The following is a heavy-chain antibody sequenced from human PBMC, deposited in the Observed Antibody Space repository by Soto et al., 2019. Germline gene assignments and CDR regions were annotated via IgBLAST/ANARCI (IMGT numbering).Heavy chain of an antibody. CDR3: AGKAAQYYYYYMDV. J-gene: IGHJ6*03. Sequence: SETLSLTCTVSGGSISSYYWSWIRQPPGKGLEWIGYIYYSGSTNYNPSLKSRVTISVDTSKNQFSLKLSSVTAADTAVYYCAGKAAQYYYYYMDVWGKGTTVTVSS. V-gene: IGHV4-59*08. CDR2: IYYSGST. CDR1: GGSISSYY. D-gene: IGHD6-13*01.